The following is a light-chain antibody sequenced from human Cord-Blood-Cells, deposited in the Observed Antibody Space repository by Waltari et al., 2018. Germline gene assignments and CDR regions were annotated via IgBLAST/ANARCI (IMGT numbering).Light chain of an antibody. J-gene: IGLJ1*01. CDR2: EVS. CDR1: SSAVGGYTY. V-gene: IGLV2-14*01. CDR3: SSYTSSSTLYV. Sequence: QSALTQPASVSGSPGQSITISCTGTSSAVGGYTYVSWYQHHPGKAPKLMIYEVSNRPSGVSNRFSGSKSGNTASLTISGLQAEDEADYYCSSYTSSSTLYVFGTGTKVTVL.